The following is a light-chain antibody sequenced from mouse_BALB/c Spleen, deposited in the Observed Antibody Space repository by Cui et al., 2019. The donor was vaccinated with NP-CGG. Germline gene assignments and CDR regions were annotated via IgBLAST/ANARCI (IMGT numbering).Light chain of an antibody. CDR3: ALWYTNHWV. CDR1: TGAVTTSNY. Sequence: QAVVTQESALTTSPGEAVTLTFRSSTGAVTTSNYANWVQEKPDHLFTGLIGGTNNRAPGVPARFSGSLIGDKAALTITGAQTEDEAIYFCALWYTNHWVFAGGTKLTVL. J-gene: IGLJ1*01. V-gene: IGLV1*01. CDR2: GTN.